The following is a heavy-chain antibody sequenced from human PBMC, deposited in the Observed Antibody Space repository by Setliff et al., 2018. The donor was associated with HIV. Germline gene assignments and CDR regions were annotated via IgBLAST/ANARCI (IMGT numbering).Heavy chain of an antibody. J-gene: IGHJ4*02. CDR2: IKQDGSEK. Sequence: GGSLRLSCTASGFSFSSYWMSWVRQAPGKGLEWVANIKQDGSEKYYVDSVKGRFTISRDNAKNSLYLQMNSLRAEDTAVYYCARPQYYYDTSGDDDWGQGTLVTVSS. V-gene: IGHV3-7*01. CDR1: GFSFSSYW. CDR3: ARPQYYYDTSGDDD. D-gene: IGHD3-22*01.